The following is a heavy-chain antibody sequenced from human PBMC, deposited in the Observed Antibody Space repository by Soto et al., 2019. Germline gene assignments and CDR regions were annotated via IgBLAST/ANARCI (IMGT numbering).Heavy chain of an antibody. D-gene: IGHD6-13*01. CDR2: ISAYNGNT. V-gene: IGHV1-18*01. CDR1: GYTFTSYG. CDR3: ARDATSSWSQGSYYYGMDV. J-gene: IGHJ6*02. Sequence: ASVKVSCKASGYTFTSYGVTCVRQAPGQGLEWMGWISAYNGNTNYAQNLQGRVTMTTDTSTSTAYMELRSLRSDDTAVYYCARDATSSWSQGSYYYGMDVWGQGTTVTVSS.